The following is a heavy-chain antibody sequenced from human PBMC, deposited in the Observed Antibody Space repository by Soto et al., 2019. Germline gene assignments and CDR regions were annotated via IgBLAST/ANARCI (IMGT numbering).Heavy chain of an antibody. J-gene: IGHJ4*02. V-gene: IGHV4-34*01. CDR2: INHSGST. D-gene: IGHD1-7*01. CDR1: GGSFSVYY. Sequence: SETLSLTCAVYGGSFSVYYWSWIRHPPGKGLEWIVEINHSGSTNYNPSLKSRVTISVDTSKNQFSLKLSSVTAADTAVYYCARGDITGTTDYFDYWGQGTLVTVSS. CDR3: ARGDITGTTDYFDY.